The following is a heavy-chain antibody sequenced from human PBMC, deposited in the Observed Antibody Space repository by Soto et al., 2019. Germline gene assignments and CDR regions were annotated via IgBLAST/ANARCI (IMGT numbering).Heavy chain of an antibody. Sequence: QVQLVESGGGVVQPGSSLRLSCAASGFTFSSYAMHWVRQAPGKGLEWVAVISYDGSNKYYADSVKGRFTISRDNSKNTVYMPMTSVRAEDTAVYYCARETYYDFWSGPYYGMDVWGQGTTVTVSS. CDR1: GFTFSSYA. J-gene: IGHJ6*02. D-gene: IGHD3-3*01. CDR2: ISYDGSNK. CDR3: ARETYYDFWSGPYYGMDV. V-gene: IGHV3-30-3*01.